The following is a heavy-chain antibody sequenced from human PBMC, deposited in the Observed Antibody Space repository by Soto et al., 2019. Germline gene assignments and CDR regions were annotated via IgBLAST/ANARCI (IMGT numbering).Heavy chain of an antibody. J-gene: IGHJ4*02. D-gene: IGHD6-13*01. CDR2: IYCSGST. V-gene: IGHV4-39*01. Sequence: SETLSLTCTVSGGSISSRSYYWGWARQHPGKGLEWIGSIYCSGSTYYNPSLKSRVIISVDMSKNQFSLKLSSVTVADTAVYYCAGLIGAAGTIDYWGRGTLVTVSS. CDR1: GGSISSRSYY. CDR3: AGLIGAAGTIDY.